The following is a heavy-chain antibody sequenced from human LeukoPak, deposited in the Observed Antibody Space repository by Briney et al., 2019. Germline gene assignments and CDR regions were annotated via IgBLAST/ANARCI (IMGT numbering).Heavy chain of an antibody. Sequence: KPSETVSLTCTVSGGSISSYYWSWIRQPAGKGLEWIGRIYTSGTTYYNPSLKSRVTMSVDTSKSQFSLKLSSVTAADTAVYYCARETYQLLSGYYYYYMDVWGKGTTVTVSS. CDR3: ARETYQLLSGYYYYYMDV. J-gene: IGHJ6*03. CDR2: IYTSGTT. V-gene: IGHV4-4*07. D-gene: IGHD2-2*01. CDR1: GGSISSYY.